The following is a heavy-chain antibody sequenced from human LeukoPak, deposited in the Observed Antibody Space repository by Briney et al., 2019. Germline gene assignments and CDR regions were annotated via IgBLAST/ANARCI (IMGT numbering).Heavy chain of an antibody. J-gene: IGHJ3*02. D-gene: IGHD3-16*02. Sequence: AAVKVSCEVSGYTLTELFMHWVRQAPGKGLEWMGGFDPEDGETIYAQKFQGRVTMTEDTSTDTAYMELSSLRSEDTAVNYCATHYYVWGSYRSTDDAFDIWGQGTMVTVSS. CDR3: ATHYYVWGSYRSTDDAFDI. CDR1: GYTLTELF. V-gene: IGHV1-24*01. CDR2: FDPEDGET.